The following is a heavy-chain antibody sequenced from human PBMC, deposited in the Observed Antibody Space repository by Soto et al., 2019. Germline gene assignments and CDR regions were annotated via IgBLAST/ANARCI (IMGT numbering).Heavy chain of an antibody. D-gene: IGHD1-20*01. Sequence: PGGSLRLSCAVSGFTFSIYTMHWVRQAPGKGLEWVGLISSGGSIKYYADSAKGRFTTSRDNSENTVYLQMNSLRPEDTAVYYCARDNWNDETLFDYWGQGTLVTVSS. CDR2: ISSGGSIK. CDR3: ARDNWNDETLFDY. J-gene: IGHJ4*02. V-gene: IGHV3-30*04. CDR1: GFTFSIYT.